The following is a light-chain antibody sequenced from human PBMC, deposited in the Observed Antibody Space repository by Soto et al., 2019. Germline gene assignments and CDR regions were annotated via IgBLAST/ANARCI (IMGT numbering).Light chain of an antibody. CDR3: QQYDSYSWT. Sequence: DIQITQSPSKVPGYVRDRVTITCRASQSISSWLAWYQQKPGKPPKLLIYKASSLESGVPARFSGSGSGTEFTLTISSLQSDDFATYYCQQYDSYSWTFGQGTKVDI. J-gene: IGKJ1*01. CDR1: QSISSW. V-gene: IGKV1-5*03. CDR2: KAS.